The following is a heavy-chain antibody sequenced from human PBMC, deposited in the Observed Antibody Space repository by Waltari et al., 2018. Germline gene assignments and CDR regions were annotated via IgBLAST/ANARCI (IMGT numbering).Heavy chain of an antibody. CDR3: ARDAGDYNAFDI. V-gene: IGHV4-39*07. CDR2: IYYSGST. J-gene: IGHJ3*02. Sequence: QLQLQESGPGLVKPSETLSLTCTVSGGSISSSSYYWGWIRQPPGKGLEWIGSIYYSGSTYYNPSLKSRVTISVDTSKNQCSLKLSSVTAADTAVYYCARDAGDYNAFDIWGQGTMVTVSS. CDR1: GGSISSSSYY. D-gene: IGHD5-12*01.